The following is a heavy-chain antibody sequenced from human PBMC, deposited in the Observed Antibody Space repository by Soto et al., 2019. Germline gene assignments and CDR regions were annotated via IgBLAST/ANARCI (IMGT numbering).Heavy chain of an antibody. D-gene: IGHD2-15*01. V-gene: IGHV3-23*01. CDR2: ISGSGGST. Sequence: GGSLRLSCAASGFTFSSYAMSWVRQAPGKGLEWVSGISGSGGSTYYADSVKGRFTVSRDNYKNTLYLQMNSLRAEDTAVYYCARDQCRGGSCYAEGDYWGQGTLVTVSS. CDR1: GFTFSSYA. CDR3: ARDQCRGGSCYAEGDY. J-gene: IGHJ4*02.